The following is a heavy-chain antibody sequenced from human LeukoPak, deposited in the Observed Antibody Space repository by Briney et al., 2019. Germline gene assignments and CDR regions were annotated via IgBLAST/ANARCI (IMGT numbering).Heavy chain of an antibody. CDR2: INPNSGGT. CDR1: GYTFTGYY. V-gene: IGHV1-2*06. CDR3: ARELRLGNWFDP. J-gene: IGHJ5*02. D-gene: IGHD3-16*01. Sequence: ASVKVSCTASGYTFTGYYMHWVRQAPGQGLEWMGRINPNSGGTNYAQKFQGRVTMTGDTSISTAYMELSRLRSDDTAVYYCARELRLGNWFDPWGQGTLVTVSS.